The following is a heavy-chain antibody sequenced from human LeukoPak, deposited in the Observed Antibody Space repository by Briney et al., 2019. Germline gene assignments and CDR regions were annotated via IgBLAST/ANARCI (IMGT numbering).Heavy chain of an antibody. J-gene: IGHJ4*02. V-gene: IGHV4-34*01. D-gene: IGHD6-19*01. CDR3: ARGRPGSGWSFDY. CDR2: INHSGST. Sequence: SETLSLTCAVYGGSFSGYYWSWIRQPPGKGLEWIGEINHSGSTNYNPSLESRVTISVDTSKNQFSLKLSSVTAADTAVYYCARGRPGSGWSFDYWGQGTLVTVSS. CDR1: GGSFSGYY.